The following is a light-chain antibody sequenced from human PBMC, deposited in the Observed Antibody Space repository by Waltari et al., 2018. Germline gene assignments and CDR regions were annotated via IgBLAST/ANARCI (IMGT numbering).Light chain of an antibody. Sequence: QSALTQPASVSASPGQSITISCTGSSSDIATNNYVSWYQQHPGKAPKLIIFHVSHRPSGVSNRFSGSKSGSTASLTISGLRTEDEADYYCSSYTDIWVYGGGTRLTVL. CDR2: HVS. V-gene: IGLV2-14*03. J-gene: IGLJ3*02. CDR3: SSYTDIWV. CDR1: SSDIATNNY.